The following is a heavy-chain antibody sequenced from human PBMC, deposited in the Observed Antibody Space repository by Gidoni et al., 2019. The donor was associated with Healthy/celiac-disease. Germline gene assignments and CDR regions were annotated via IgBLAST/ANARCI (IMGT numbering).Heavy chain of an antibody. J-gene: IGHJ6*03. V-gene: IGHV3-33*01. Sequence: QVQLVESGGGVVQPGRSLRLSCAASGFTFSSYGMHWVRQAPGKGLEWVAVIWYDGSNKYYADSVKGRFTISRDNSKNTLYLQMNSLRAEDTAVYYCARGGSGWSPGMDVWGKGTTVTVSS. CDR1: GFTFSSYG. CDR2: IWYDGSNK. D-gene: IGHD6-19*01. CDR3: ARGGSGWSPGMDV.